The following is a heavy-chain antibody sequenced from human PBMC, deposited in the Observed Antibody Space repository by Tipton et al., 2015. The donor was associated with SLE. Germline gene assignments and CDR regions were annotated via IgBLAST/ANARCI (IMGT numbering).Heavy chain of an antibody. V-gene: IGHV4-61*02. J-gene: IGHJ3*02. Sequence: LRLSCAVSGYSISSGYYWGWIRQPAGKGLEWIGRIYTSGSTNYNPSLKSRVTMSVDTSKNQFSLKLSSVTAADTAVYYCARISPRTPHAFDIWGQGTMVTVSS. CDR1: GYSISSGYY. CDR3: ARISPRTPHAFDI. D-gene: IGHD2-15*01. CDR2: IYTSGST.